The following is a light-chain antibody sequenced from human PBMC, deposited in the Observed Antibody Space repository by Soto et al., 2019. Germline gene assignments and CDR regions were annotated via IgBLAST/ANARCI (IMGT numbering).Light chain of an antibody. Sequence: EIVLTQSPGTLSLSPGERATLSCRASQSVSSSYLAWYQQKPGQAPRLLIYGASGRATGIPDRFSGSGSGTDFTLTISRLEPEDFEVYYCQQYGSSPYPFGQGTKLEIK. CDR3: QQYGSSPYP. CDR1: QSVSSSY. V-gene: IGKV3-20*01. J-gene: IGKJ2*01. CDR2: GAS.